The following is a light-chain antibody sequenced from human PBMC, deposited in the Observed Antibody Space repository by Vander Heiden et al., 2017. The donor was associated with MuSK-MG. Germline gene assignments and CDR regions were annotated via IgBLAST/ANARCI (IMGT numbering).Light chain of an antibody. J-gene: IGKJ2*03. Sequence: DIQMTQSPSSLSASVGDRVTITCRASQSISSYLNWYQQKPGKAPKLLIYAASRWQSGVPSRFSGSGSGTDFTLTISRLQPEDFATYYCQQSYSTHRFGQGTKLEIK. CDR2: AAS. CDR1: QSISSY. CDR3: QQSYSTHR. V-gene: IGKV1-39*01.